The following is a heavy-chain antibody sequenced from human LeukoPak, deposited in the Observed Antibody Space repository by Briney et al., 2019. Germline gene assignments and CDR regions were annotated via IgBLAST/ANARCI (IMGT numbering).Heavy chain of an antibody. CDR2: INPSGGST. CDR1: GYTFTSYY. CDR3: ARVGRYCSSTSCYEGIDY. Sequence: ASVKVSCKASGYTFTSYYMHWVRQAPGQGLERMGIINPSGGSTSYAQKFQGRVTMTRDTSTSTVYMELSSLRSEDTAVYYCARVGRYCSSTSCYEGIDYWGQGTLVTVSS. V-gene: IGHV1-46*01. J-gene: IGHJ4*02. D-gene: IGHD2-2*01.